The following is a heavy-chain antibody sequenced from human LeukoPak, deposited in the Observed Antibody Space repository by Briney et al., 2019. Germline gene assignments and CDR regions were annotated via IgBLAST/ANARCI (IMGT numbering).Heavy chain of an antibody. CDR2: INPNSGGT. Sequence: ASVKVSCKASGYTFTRYYMHWVRQAPGQGLEWMGWINPNSGGTNYAQKFQGRVTMTRDMSISTAYMELSSLRSEDTAVYYCARDYRRIAAAGGDAFDIWGQGTMVTVSS. CDR3: ARDYRRIAAAGGDAFDI. J-gene: IGHJ3*02. CDR1: GYTFTRYY. D-gene: IGHD6-13*01. V-gene: IGHV1-2*02.